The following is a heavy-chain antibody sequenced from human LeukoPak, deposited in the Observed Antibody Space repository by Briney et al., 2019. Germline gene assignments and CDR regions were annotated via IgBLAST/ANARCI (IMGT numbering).Heavy chain of an antibody. J-gene: IGHJ4*02. D-gene: IGHD3-3*01. CDR2: IRYDGSNK. Sequence: GGSLRLSCAASGFTFSSYGMHWVRQAPGKGLEWVAFIRYDGSNKYYADSVKGQFTISRDNSKNTLYLQMNSLRAEDTAVYYCAKVGYTIFGVVSGAFDYWGQGTLVTVSS. CDR3: AKVGYTIFGVVSGAFDY. V-gene: IGHV3-30*02. CDR1: GFTFSSYG.